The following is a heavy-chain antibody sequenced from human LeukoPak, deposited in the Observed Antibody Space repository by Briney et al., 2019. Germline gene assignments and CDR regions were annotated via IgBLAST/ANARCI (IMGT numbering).Heavy chain of an antibody. D-gene: IGHD3-10*01. CDR3: ARLRPVGAWDFYYYYYMDV. V-gene: IGHV4-34*01. J-gene: IGHJ6*03. Sequence: SETLSLTCAVYGGSFSGYYWSWIRQPPGKGLEWIGEINHSGSTNYNPSLKSRVTISVDTSKNQFSLKLSSVTAADTAVYYCARLRPVGAWDFYYYYYMDVWGKGTTVTISS. CDR1: GGSFSGYY. CDR2: INHSGST.